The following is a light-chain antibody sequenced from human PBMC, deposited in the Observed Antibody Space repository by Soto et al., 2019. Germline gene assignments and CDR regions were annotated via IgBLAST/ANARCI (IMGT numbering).Light chain of an antibody. V-gene: IGKV3-15*01. CDR1: QSVRSN. J-gene: IGKJ5*01. CDR3: QKYDNWPPIT. CDR2: DAS. Sequence: EIVMTQSPAILSVPPGERATLSCRASQSVRSNLAWFQQKPGQAPRLLIYDASTRATGLPARFSGSGSGTEFSLTINSLKAEDLAVYYCQKYDNWPPITFGPGARREIK.